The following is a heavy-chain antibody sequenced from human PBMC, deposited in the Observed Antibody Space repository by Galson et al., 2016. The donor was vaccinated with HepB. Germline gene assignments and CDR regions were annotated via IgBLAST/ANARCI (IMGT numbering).Heavy chain of an antibody. Sequence: SLRLSCAASGFTFSFFDMHWVRQAPGKGLEWVAVVSSDGSNEVYADGVKGRFTISRDNSKNTLFLQMNSLRDEDTAVYYCAKDSESTRLKISRVASYSFDFWGQGTLVAVPS. CDR2: VSSDGSNE. V-gene: IGHV3-30*18. CDR3: AKDSESTRLKISRVASYSFDF. CDR1: GFTFSFFD. J-gene: IGHJ4*02. D-gene: IGHD1-1*01.